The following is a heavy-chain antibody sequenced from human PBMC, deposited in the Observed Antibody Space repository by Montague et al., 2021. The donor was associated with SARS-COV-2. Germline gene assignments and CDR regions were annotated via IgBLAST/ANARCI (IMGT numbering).Heavy chain of an antibody. D-gene: IGHD2-15*01. V-gene: IGHV4-59*01. Sequence: YSGSTNYNPSLKSRVTISIDTSKNQFSLELSFVTAADMAVYYCASPGGYCTGGSCYYVYWGQGTLVTGSA. J-gene: IGHJ4*02. CDR3: ASPGGYCTGGSCYYVY. CDR2: YSGST.